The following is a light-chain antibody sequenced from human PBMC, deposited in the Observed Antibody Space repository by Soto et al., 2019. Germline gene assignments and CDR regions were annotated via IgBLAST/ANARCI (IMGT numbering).Light chain of an antibody. CDR1: QSVSNY. Sequence: EIVLTQSPATLSLSPGERVTLSCRASQSVSNYLAWYQQKPGQAPRLLIYGASNRATGIPARFTGSGSGTDLTLTISSQEPEDFAVYYCQHRGEWPRTFGQGTKLEIK. CDR2: GAS. J-gene: IGKJ2*01. V-gene: IGKV3-11*01. CDR3: QHRGEWPRT.